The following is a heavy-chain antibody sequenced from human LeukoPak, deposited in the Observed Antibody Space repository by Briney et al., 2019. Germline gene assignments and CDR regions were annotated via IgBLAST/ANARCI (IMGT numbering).Heavy chain of an antibody. CDR3: GKSNWNGYYYYYMDV. CDR2: ISGSGGST. Sequence: GGSLRLSCAASGFPFSNYAMTWVRQAPGKGLEWVSAISGSGGSTNYADFVKGRFTISRDNSKNTLYLQMNSLRAEDTAVYCCGKSNWNGYYYYYMDVWGKGTTVTVSS. J-gene: IGHJ6*03. D-gene: IGHD1-20*01. V-gene: IGHV3-23*01. CDR1: GFPFSNYA.